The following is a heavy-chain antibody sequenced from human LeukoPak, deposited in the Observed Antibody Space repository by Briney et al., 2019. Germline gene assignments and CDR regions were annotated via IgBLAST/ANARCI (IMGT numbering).Heavy chain of an antibody. D-gene: IGHD6-13*01. CDR3: ARDHEQQLAP. J-gene: IGHJ5*02. V-gene: IGHV4-61*01. CDR2: IYYSGNT. Sequence: SETLSLTCTVSGVSVNSVSYYWSWIRQPPGKGLEWIGYIYYSGNTNYNPSLKSRVTMSVDTSKNQFSLKLSSVTAADTAVYYCARDHEQQLAPWGQGTLVTVSS. CDR1: GVSVNSVSYY.